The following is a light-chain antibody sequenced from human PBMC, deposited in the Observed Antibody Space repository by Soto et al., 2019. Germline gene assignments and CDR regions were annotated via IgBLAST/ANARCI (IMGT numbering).Light chain of an antibody. CDR3: QQYDTSPRT. CDR2: AAS. CDR1: QSLGSGY. Sequence: EIVLTQSPGTLSLSPGDRATLSCRTSQSLGSGYLAWYQQKPGQAPRILIYAASTRATGIPDRFSGSGSGKDFSLTISSLEPEDFAVYYCQQYDTSPRTFGQGTKVEI. V-gene: IGKV3-20*01. J-gene: IGKJ1*01.